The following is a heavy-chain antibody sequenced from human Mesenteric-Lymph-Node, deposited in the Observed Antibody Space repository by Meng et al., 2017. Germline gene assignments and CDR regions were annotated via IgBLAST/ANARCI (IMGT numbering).Heavy chain of an antibody. CDR2: INAGNGNT. J-gene: IGHJ4*02. CDR1: GYSFTTYA. D-gene: IGHD2-2*01. CDR3: ARTGCSSSSCYDY. V-gene: IGHV1-3*01. Sequence: QVQLVQSGAEVKKPGASVKVSCKASGYSFTTYAMHWVRQSPGQRLEWMGWINAGNGNTKYSEKFQSRVTITRDTAASTAYMELSSLRSEGTAVYYCARTGCSSSSCYDYWGQGTLVTVSS.